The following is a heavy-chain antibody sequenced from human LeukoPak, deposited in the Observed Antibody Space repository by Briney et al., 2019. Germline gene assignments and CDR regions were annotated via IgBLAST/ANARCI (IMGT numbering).Heavy chain of an antibody. D-gene: IGHD3-22*01. CDR2: IYSAGTT. V-gene: IGHV3-53*01. Sequence: GGSLRLSCAASGFTVSSGYMTWVRQAPGKGLEWISVIYSAGTTYYADSVKGRFTISRDTSQNTVYLQMNSLRAEDTASYYCARGIHYYDDNGEAFDIWGQGTMVTVSS. CDR1: GFTVSSGY. J-gene: IGHJ3*02. CDR3: ARGIHYYDDNGEAFDI.